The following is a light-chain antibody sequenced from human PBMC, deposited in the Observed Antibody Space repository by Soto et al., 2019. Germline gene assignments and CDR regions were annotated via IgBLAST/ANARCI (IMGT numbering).Light chain of an antibody. CDR2: DDT. V-gene: IGLV1-40*01. CDR3: QTYDSSLSTSVV. CDR1: SSNIGAGYA. J-gene: IGLJ2*01. Sequence: QAVVTQPPSVSGAPGQRVTISCTGSSSNIGAGYAVHWYQQIPGTAPKLLIHDDTDRPSGVPDRFSGSKSGNSASLAITGLQAEDEADYYCQTYDSSLSTSVVFGGGTKLTVL.